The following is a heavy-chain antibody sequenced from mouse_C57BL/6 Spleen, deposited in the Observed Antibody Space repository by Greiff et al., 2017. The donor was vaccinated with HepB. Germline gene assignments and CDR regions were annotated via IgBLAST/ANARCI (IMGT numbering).Heavy chain of an antibody. CDR3: ARHEGYDGYPYYAMDY. Sequence: VQLVESGPGLVAPSQSLSITCTVSGFSLTSYGVHWVRQPPGKGLEWLVVIWSDGSTTYNSALKSRLSISKDNSKSQVFLKMNSLQTDDTAMYYCARHEGYDGYPYYAMDYWGQGTSVTVSS. CDR1: GFSLTSYG. CDR2: IWSDGST. D-gene: IGHD2-3*01. V-gene: IGHV2-6-1*01. J-gene: IGHJ4*01.